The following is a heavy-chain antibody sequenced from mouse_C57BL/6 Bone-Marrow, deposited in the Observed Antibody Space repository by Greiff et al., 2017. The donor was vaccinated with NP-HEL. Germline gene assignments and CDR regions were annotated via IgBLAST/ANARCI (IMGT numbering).Heavy chain of an antibody. CDR1: GFTFSSYA. CDR2: ISDGGSYT. J-gene: IGHJ1*03. CDR3: ANYGSSDFDV. D-gene: IGHD1-1*01. Sequence: EVHLVESGGGLVKPGGSLKLSCAASGFTFSSYAMSWVRQTPEKRLEWVATISDGGSYTYYPDNVKGRFTISRDNAKNNLYLQMSHLKSEDTAMYYCANYGSSDFDVWGTGTTVTVSS. V-gene: IGHV5-4*01.